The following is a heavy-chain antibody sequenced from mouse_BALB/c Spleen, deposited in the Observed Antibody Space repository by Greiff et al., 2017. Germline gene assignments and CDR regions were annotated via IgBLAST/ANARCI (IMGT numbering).Heavy chain of an antibody. CDR1: GFNIKDTY. V-gene: IGHV14-3*02. Sequence: VQLQQSGAELVKPGASVKLSCTASGFNIKDTYMHWVKQRPEQGLEWIGRIDPANGNTKYDPKFQGKATITADTSSNTAYLQLSSLTSEDTAVYYCASLQLGLRNYAMDYWGQGTSVTVSS. CDR3: ASLQLGLRNYAMDY. CDR2: IDPANGNT. D-gene: IGHD3-1*01. J-gene: IGHJ4*01.